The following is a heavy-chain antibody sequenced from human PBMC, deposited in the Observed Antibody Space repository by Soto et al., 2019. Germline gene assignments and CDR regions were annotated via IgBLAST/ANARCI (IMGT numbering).Heavy chain of an antibody. CDR2: IYPGDSDT. CDR3: ARSFDSSGYYYVPLAY. J-gene: IGHJ4*02. Sequence: GESLKISCKGSGYSFTSYWIGWVRQMPGKGLEWMGIIYPGDSDTRYSPSFQGQVTISADKSISTAYLQWSSLKASDTAMYYCARSFDSSGYYYVPLAYWGQGTLVTVPQ. D-gene: IGHD3-22*01. V-gene: IGHV5-51*01. CDR1: GYSFTSYW.